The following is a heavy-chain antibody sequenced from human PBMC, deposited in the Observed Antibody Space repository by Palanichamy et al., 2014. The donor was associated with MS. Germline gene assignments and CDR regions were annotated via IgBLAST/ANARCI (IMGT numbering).Heavy chain of an antibody. V-gene: IGHV3-30*01. D-gene: IGHD5-18*01. Sequence: DSVGGRFTISRDNSKNTLFLQMNSLRDEDTAIYYCARDAAGYTYGYRHYYYGMDVWGQGTTVTVSS. J-gene: IGHJ6*02. CDR3: ARDAAGYTYGYRHYYYGMDV.